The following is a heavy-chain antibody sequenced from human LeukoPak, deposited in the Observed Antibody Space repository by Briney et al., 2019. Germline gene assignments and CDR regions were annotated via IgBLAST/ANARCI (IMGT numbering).Heavy chain of an antibody. CDR1: GGTFSSYA. D-gene: IGHD3-16*01. V-gene: IGHV1-69*01. Sequence: SVKVSCKASGGTFSSYAISWVRQAPGQGLEWMGGIIPIFGTANYAQKFQGRVTITADEPTSTAYMELSSLRSEDTAVYYCARYVYYYYYMDVWGKGTTVTVSS. CDR3: ARYVYYYYYMDV. J-gene: IGHJ6*03. CDR2: IIPIFGTA.